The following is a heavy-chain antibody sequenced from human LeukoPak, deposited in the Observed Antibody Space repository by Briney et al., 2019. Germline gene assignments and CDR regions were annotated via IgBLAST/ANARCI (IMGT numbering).Heavy chain of an antibody. CDR3: FSIAARPSLGYFDY. CDR1: GYSISSGYY. CDR2: IYHSGST. D-gene: IGHD6-6*01. V-gene: IGHV4-38-2*02. J-gene: IGHJ4*02. Sequence: SETLSLTCIVSGYSISSGYYWGLIRQPPGKGLEWIGSIYHSGSTYYNPSLKSRVTISVDTPKNQFSLKLSSVTAADTAVYYCFSIAARPSLGYFDYWGQGTLVTVSS.